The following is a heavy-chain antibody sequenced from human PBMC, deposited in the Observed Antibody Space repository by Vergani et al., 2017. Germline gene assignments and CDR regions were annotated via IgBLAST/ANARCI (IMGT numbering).Heavy chain of an antibody. CDR1: GGTISSYY. CDR2: ISTSGST. D-gene: IGHD3-16*01. J-gene: IGHJ6*03. V-gene: IGHV4-4*07. Sequence: QVQLQESGPGLVKPSETLSLTCTVSGGTISSYYWSWIRQPAGKGLEWIGRISTSGSTNYNPSLKSRFTMSVDTSENQFSLKLSSVTAADTAVYYCSGVIWGGDYYMDVWGKGTTVTVSS. CDR3: SGVIWGGDYYMDV.